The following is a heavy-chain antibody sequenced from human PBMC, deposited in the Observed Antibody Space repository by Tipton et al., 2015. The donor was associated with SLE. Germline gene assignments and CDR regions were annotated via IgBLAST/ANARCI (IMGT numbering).Heavy chain of an antibody. CDR3: AKDGVGVDYYYYYMDV. CDR2: ISGSGGST. D-gene: IGHD1-26*01. V-gene: IGHV3-23*01. Sequence: SLRLSCAASGLTFSSHAMSWVRQAPGKGLEWVSGISGSGGSTYYADSVKGRFTISRDNSKNTLYLQMNSLRAEDTAVYYCAKDGVGVDYYYYYMDVWGKGTTVTVSS. J-gene: IGHJ6*03. CDR1: GLTFSSHA.